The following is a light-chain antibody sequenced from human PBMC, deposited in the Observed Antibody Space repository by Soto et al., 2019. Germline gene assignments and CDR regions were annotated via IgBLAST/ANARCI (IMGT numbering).Light chain of an antibody. J-gene: IGKJ4*01. Sequence: DVQMTQSPSSLSASVGDRVTITCRASQDINSYLAWYQQKPGNAPKSLIYAASSLQTGVPSRFSGSESGTDFTLTISNLQPEDSATHYCQHYNIYPLPFGGGTKVEIK. V-gene: IGKV1D-16*01. CDR1: QDINSY. CDR2: AAS. CDR3: QHYNIYPLP.